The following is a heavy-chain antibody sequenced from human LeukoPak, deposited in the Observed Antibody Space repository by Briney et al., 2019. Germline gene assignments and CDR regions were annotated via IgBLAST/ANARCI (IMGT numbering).Heavy chain of an antibody. CDR3: AREAYNWNSSYYYYYMDV. CDR2: IYSGGST. Sequence: PGGSLSLSCAASGFPFSSNYMSGVRQAPGKGLEGVSVIYSGGSTYYADSVKGRFTISRDNSKNTMYLQMNSMRAEDTAVYYCAREAYNWNSSYYYYYMDVWGKGTTVTVSS. V-gene: IGHV3-53*01. D-gene: IGHD1-7*01. J-gene: IGHJ6*03. CDR1: GFPFSSNY.